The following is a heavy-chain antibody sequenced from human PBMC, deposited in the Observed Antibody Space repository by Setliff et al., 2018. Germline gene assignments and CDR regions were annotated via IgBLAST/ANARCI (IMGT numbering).Heavy chain of an antibody. J-gene: IGHJ6*02. Sequence: GGSLRLSCAASGFTFSSYGMHWVRQAPGKGLEWVAVIWYDGSNKYYADSVKGRLTISRDNSKNTLYLQMNSLRAEDTAVYYCARNWVTAQHYYYGMDVWGQGTTVTVSS. D-gene: IGHD2-21*02. V-gene: IGHV3-33*01. CDR1: GFTFSSYG. CDR2: IWYDGSNK. CDR3: ARNWVTAQHYYYGMDV.